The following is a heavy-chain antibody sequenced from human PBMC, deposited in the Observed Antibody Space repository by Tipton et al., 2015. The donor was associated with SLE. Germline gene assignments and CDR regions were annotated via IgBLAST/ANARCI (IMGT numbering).Heavy chain of an antibody. D-gene: IGHD3-10*01. V-gene: IGHV4-34*01. CDR3: ARGRVIGMVRGVIRYFDY. Sequence: LRLSCAVYGGSFSGYYWSWIRQPPGKGLEWIGEINHSGSTNYNPSLKSRVTISVDTSKNQFSLKLSSVTAADTAVYYCARGRVIGMVRGVIRYFDYWGQGTLVTVSS. CDR1: GGSFSGYY. CDR2: INHSGST. J-gene: IGHJ4*02.